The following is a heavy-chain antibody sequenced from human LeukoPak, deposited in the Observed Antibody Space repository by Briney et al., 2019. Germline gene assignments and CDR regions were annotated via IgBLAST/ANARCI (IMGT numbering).Heavy chain of an antibody. J-gene: IGHJ1*01. CDR3: ARHPSSSSWFQH. Sequence: PSETLSLTRTVSGGSISSYYWSWIRQPPGKGLEWIGYIFYSGSTNYNPSLKSRVTISVDTSKNQFSLKLSSVTAADTAVYYCARHPSSSSWFQHWGQGTLVTVSS. CDR2: IFYSGST. CDR1: GGSISSYY. D-gene: IGHD6-13*01. V-gene: IGHV4-59*08.